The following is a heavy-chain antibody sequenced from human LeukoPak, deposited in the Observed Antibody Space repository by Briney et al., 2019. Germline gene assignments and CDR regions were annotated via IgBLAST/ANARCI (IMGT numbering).Heavy chain of an antibody. V-gene: IGHV4-61*02. CDR1: GGSISSGNYY. Sequence: SETLSLTCTVSGGSISSGNYYWNWIRQPAGKGLEWIGRIWADGAPTYRPSLKSRVTISVDTPKNQFSLRLSSVTAADTAVYYCARGRDSRGYQFMGFDSWGQGTLVTVSS. CDR3: ARGRDSRGYQFMGFDS. J-gene: IGHJ4*02. CDR2: IWADGAP. D-gene: IGHD3-22*01.